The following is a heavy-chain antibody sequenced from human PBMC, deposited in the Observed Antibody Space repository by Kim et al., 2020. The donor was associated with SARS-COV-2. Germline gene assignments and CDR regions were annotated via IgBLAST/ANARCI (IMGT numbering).Heavy chain of an antibody. V-gene: IGHV4-61*01. J-gene: IGHJ4*02. D-gene: IGHD4-17*01. CDR1: GGSVSSGSYY. CDR3: ARAHSGRGYGDYGVDY. CDR2: IYYSGST. Sequence: SETLSLTCTVSGGSVSSGSYYWSWIRQPPGKGLEWIGYIYYSGSTNYNPSLKSRVTISVDTSKNQFSLKLSSVTAADTAVYYCARAHSGRGYGDYGVDYWGQGTLVTVSS.